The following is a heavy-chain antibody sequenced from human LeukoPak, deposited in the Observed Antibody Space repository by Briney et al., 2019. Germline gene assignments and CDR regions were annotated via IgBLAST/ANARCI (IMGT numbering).Heavy chain of an antibody. CDR3: AKDRFYDIRTGYADY. CDR1: GFSFTNYA. J-gene: IGHJ4*02. V-gene: IGHV3-23*01. D-gene: IGHD3-9*01. CDR2: ITGGGGSI. Sequence: PGGSLRLSCTASGFSFTNYAMSWVRQAPGEGLEWVSAITGGGGSIYYADSVKGRFTISRDTYKNTLYLQMDSLRAEDTAVYYCAKDRFYDIRTGYADYWGKGTLVTVSS.